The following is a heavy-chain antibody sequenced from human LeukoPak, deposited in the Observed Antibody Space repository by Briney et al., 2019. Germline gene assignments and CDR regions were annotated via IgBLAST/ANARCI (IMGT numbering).Heavy chain of an antibody. V-gene: IGHV3-23*01. CDR2: ISGSGGST. CDR1: GFRFSDYW. D-gene: IGHD2-21*02. J-gene: IGHJ3*01. Sequence: GGSLRLSCAASGFRFSDYWMNWIRQAPGKGLEWVSAISGSGGSTYYADSVKGRFTISRDNSKNTLYLQMNSLRAEDTAVYYCAKGPHIVVVTAIPSWGQGTMVTVSS. CDR3: AKGPHIVVVTAIPS.